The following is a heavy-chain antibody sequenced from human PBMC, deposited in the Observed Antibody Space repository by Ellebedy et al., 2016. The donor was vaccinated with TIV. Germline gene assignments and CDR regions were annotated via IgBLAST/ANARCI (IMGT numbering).Heavy chain of an antibody. CDR3: ARERDQEVAGIYYYGMDV. D-gene: IGHD6-19*01. Sequence: MPSETLSLTCSVSGGSISRSTYYWGWIRQSPGKGLEWIGSIHYSGSTYYNLSLKSRVTISLDMSKNRFSLELSSVTAADTAVYYCARERDQEVAGIYYYGMDVWGQGTTVTVSS. CDR2: IHYSGST. CDR1: GGSISRSTYY. J-gene: IGHJ6*02. V-gene: IGHV4-39*02.